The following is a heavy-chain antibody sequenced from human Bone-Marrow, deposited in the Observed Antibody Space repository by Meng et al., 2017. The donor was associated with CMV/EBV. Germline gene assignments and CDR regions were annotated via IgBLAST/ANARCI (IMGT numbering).Heavy chain of an antibody. CDR2: ISYDGSNK. D-gene: IGHD6-13*01. J-gene: IGHJ5*02. CDR1: GFTFSSYA. Sequence: GGSLRLSCAASGFTFSSYAMHWVRQAPGKGLEWVAVISYDGSNKYYADSVKGRFTISRDNAKNTLYLQMNSLRAEDTAVYYCARPIIAATGADGWFALWGPGNLVNFAS. CDR3: ARPIIAATGADGWFAL. V-gene: IGHV3-30*04.